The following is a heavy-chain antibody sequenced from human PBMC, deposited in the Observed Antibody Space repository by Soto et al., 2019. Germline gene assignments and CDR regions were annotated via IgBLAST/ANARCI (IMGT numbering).Heavy chain of an antibody. D-gene: IGHD4-4*01. Sequence: ASVKVSCKASVGTFSSYAISWVRQAPGQGLEWMGGIIPIFGTANYAQKFQGRVTITADESTSTAYMELSSLRSEDTAVYYCARWDDYSNYFDYWGQGTLVTVSS. CDR1: VGTFSSYA. CDR2: IIPIFGTA. J-gene: IGHJ4*02. V-gene: IGHV1-69*13. CDR3: ARWDDYSNYFDY.